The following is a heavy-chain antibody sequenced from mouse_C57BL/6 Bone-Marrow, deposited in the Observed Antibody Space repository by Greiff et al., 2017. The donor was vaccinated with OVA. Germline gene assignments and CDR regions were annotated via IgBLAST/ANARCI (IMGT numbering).Heavy chain of an antibody. Sequence: LVESGAELVKPGASVKLSCTASGFNIKDYYMHWVKQRTEQGLEWIGRIDPEDGETKYAPKFPGKATITADTSSNTASLQLSSLTSEDTAVYYCARVYYYGSSDGYWGQGTTLTVSS. V-gene: IGHV14-2*01. CDR1: GFNIKDYY. CDR2: IDPEDGET. J-gene: IGHJ2*01. CDR3: ARVYYYGSSDGY. D-gene: IGHD1-1*01.